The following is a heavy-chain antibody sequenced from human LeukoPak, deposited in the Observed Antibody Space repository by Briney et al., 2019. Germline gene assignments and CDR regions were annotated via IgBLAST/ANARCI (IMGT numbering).Heavy chain of an antibody. CDR2: ISAYNGNT. J-gene: IGHJ5*02. D-gene: IGHD2-8*02. V-gene: IGHV1-18*01. CDR3: ARVTILVATGTDWFDP. CDR1: GYTFTNYS. Sequence: ASVKVSCKASGYTFTNYSISWVRQAPGQGPEWMGWISAYNGNTNYAQKLQGRVTMTTDTSTSTAYMELRSLRSDDTAVYYCARVTILVATGTDWFDPWGQGTLVTVSS.